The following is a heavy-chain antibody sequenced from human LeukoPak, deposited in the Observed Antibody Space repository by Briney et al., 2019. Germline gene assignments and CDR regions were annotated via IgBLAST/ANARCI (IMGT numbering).Heavy chain of an antibody. J-gene: IGHJ4*02. Sequence: SETLSLTCTVSGGSISSYYWSWIRQPPGKGLEWIGIIYYSGSTNYNPSLKSRVTISVDTSKNQFSLKLSSLTAADTAVYYCARKVATTPYYLHYWGQGTVVTVSS. CDR2: IYYSGST. D-gene: IGHD5-24*01. CDR3: ARKVATTPYYLHY. CDR1: GGSISSYY. V-gene: IGHV4-59*13.